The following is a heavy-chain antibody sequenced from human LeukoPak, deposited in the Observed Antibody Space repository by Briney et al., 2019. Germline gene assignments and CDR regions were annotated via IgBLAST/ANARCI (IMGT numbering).Heavy chain of an antibody. D-gene: IGHD1-1*01. CDR1: GGSFSGYY. CDR3: ARGWRRYYGMDV. J-gene: IGHJ6*04. V-gene: IGHV4-34*01. CDR2: INHSGST. Sequence: SETLSLTCAVYGGSFSGYYWSWIRQPPGKGLEWIGEINHSGSTNYNPSLKSRVTISVDTSKNQFSLKLSSVTAADTAVYYCARGWRRYYGMDVWGKGTTVTVSS.